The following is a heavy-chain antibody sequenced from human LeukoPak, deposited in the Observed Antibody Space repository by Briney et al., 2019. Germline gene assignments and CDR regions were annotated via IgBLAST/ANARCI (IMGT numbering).Heavy chain of an antibody. Sequence: PSETLSLTCAVYGGSFSGYYWSWIRQPPGKGLEWIGEINYSGSTNYNPSLKSRVTISVDTSKNQLSLKLSSVTAADTAVYYCARRQTEQQLSSMDVWGQGTTVTVSS. V-gene: IGHV4-34*01. CDR2: INYSGST. D-gene: IGHD6-13*01. J-gene: IGHJ6*02. CDR1: GGSFSGYY. CDR3: ARRQTEQQLSSMDV.